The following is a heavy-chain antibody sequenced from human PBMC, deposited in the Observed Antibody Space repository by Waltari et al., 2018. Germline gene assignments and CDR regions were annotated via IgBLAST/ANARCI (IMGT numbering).Heavy chain of an antibody. D-gene: IGHD6-25*01. CDR2: ITFDGRNK. J-gene: IGHJ4*02. CDR1: GFPFSNFA. Sequence: HLLESGGGGVQPGRSLTVSCAASGFPFSNFAMHWVRQAPGKGLEWVAVITFDGRNKYYADSVKGRFTVSRDNSKNTLDLHMNSLKSEDTAVYYCARDGFSGSSGDYWGQGTLVTVSS. V-gene: IGHV3-30*04. CDR3: ARDGFSGSSGDY.